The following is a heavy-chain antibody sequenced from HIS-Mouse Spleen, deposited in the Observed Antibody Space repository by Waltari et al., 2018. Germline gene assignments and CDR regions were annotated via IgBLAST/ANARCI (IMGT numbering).Heavy chain of an antibody. V-gene: IGHV4-34*01. J-gene: IGHJ6*02. CDR3: ARGPLGDYYYYGMDV. D-gene: IGHD4-17*01. Sequence: QVQLQQWGAGLLKPSETLSLTCAVYGGSFSGYYWSWIRQPPGKGLEWIGEIKHSGSTHDNPARSGRVTMLVDTSKNHFSLQLRSGTAEDTAVYYRARGPLGDYYYYGMDVWGQGTTVTVSS. CDR2: IKHSGST. CDR1: GGSFSGYY.